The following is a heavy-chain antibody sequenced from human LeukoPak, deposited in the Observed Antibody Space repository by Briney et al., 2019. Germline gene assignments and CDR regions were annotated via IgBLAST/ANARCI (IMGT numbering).Heavy chain of an antibody. CDR2: ISYDGSNK. V-gene: IGHV3-30-3*01. D-gene: IGHD2-2*01. CDR3: ARDQCSSTSCYYYYYYGMDV. Sequence: QPGRSLRLSCAASGFTFSSYAMHWVRQAPGKGLEWVAVISYDGSNKYYADSVKGRFTISRDNSKNTLYLQMNSLRAEDTAVYYCARDQCSSTSCYYYYYYGMDVWGQGTTVTVSS. J-gene: IGHJ6*02. CDR1: GFTFSSYA.